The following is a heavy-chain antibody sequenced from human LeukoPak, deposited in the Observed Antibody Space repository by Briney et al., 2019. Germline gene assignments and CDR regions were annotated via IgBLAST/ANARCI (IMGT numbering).Heavy chain of an antibody. V-gene: IGHV1-2*04. CDR2: INPNGGGT. Sequence: ASVKVSCKASGYTFTANYIHCVRQAPGQGLVWMGWINPNGGGTQYVQKFQGWVTLTRDTSISTLYMELSSLKSDDTAVYYCARGFGTSWFDYWGQGTLVTVSS. CDR3: ARGFGTSWFDY. J-gene: IGHJ4*02. D-gene: IGHD2-2*01. CDR1: GYTFTANY.